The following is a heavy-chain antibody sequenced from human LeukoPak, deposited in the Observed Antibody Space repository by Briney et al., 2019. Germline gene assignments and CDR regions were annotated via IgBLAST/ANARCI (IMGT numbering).Heavy chain of an antibody. D-gene: IGHD4-11*01. CDR1: EFTFSNYA. CDR3: ARSGGLQKFDY. J-gene: IGHJ4*02. CDR2: ISYDGDTI. Sequence: GGSLRLSCAASEFTFSNYALHWVRQAPGKGLQWVAVISYDGDTIHYADSVKGRFIISRDTSKNTLYLQTNSLRPEDTAVYYCARSGGLQKFDYWGQGTLVTVSS. V-gene: IGHV3-30-3*01.